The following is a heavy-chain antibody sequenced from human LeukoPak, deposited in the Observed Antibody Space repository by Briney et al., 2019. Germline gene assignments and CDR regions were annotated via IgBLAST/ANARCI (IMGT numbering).Heavy chain of an antibody. CDR3: ARDLDYAFDY. CDR1: GFTFTTYS. Sequence: GESLRLSCAASGFTFTTYSMNWARQAPGRGLEWVSHISSGTISYAESVKGRFTVSRDTAKNSLYLQMCSLRDDDTAVYYCARDLDYAFDYWGQGTLVTVSS. CDR2: ISSGTI. V-gene: IGHV3-48*02. D-gene: IGHD4-17*01. J-gene: IGHJ4*02.